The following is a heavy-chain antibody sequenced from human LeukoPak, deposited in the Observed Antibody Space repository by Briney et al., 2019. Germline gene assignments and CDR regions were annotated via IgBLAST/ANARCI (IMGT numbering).Heavy chain of an antibody. J-gene: IGHJ5*02. CDR1: GFTLSSYG. CDR3: AKSSLWFGELENWFDL. Sequence: GWCVSLSRVASGFTLSSYGMQGVRQAPARGLEGVAVISYDGCNKYYADSVKGRFTISRDNSKNTLYLQMNSLRAEDTAVYYCAKSSLWFGELENWFDLWGQGTLVTVSS. D-gene: IGHD3-10*01. V-gene: IGHV3-30*18. CDR2: ISYDGCNK.